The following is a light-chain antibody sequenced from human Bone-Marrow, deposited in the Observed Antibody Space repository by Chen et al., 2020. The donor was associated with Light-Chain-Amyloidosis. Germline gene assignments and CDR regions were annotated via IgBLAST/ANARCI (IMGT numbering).Light chain of an antibody. V-gene: IGLV3-25*03. J-gene: IGLJ2*01. Sequence: VSPGQTARITCSGDDLPTKYAYWYQQKPGQAPVLVIHRDTERPSGISERFSGSSSGTTATLTISGVQAEDESDYHCQSADSSGTYEVIFGGGTKLTVL. CDR2: RDT. CDR3: QSADSSGTYEVI. CDR1: DLPTKY.